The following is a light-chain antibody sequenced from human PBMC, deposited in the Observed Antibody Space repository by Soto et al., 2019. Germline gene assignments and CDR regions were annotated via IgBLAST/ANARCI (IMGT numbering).Light chain of an antibody. Sequence: QSVLTQPPSASGSPGQSVTISCTGTSSDVGGYNYVSWYQQHPGKAPKVMIYEVSKRPSGVPDRFSGSKSGNTASLTVSGLQAEDEADYYCSSDAGSNNNYVFGTGTKVTVL. J-gene: IGLJ1*01. CDR2: EVS. V-gene: IGLV2-8*01. CDR3: SSDAGSNNNYV. CDR1: SSDVGGYNY.